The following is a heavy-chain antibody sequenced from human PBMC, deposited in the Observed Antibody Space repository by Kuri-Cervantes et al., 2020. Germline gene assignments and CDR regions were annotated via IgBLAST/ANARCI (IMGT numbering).Heavy chain of an antibody. J-gene: IGHJ6*02. CDR2: IYTSGST. CDR1: GGSISSGSYY. Sequence: LRLSCTVSGGSISSGSYYWSWIRQPAGKGLEWIGRIYTSGSTNYNPSLKSRVTISVDTSKNQFSLKLSSVTAADTAVYYCARHATDMTIFGVVITPYGMDVWGQGTTVTVSS. D-gene: IGHD3-3*01. CDR3: ARHATDMTIFGVVITPYGMDV. V-gene: IGHV4-61*02.